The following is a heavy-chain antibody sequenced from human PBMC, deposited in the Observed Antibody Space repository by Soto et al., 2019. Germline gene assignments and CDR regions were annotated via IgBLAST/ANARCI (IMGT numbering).Heavy chain of an antibody. V-gene: IGHV3-23*01. Sequence: GGSLRLSCAASGFTFSSYAMSWVRQAPGKGLECVSAISGSGGSTYYADSVKGRFTISRDNSKNTLYLQMNSLRAEDTAVYYCAKGLGYCSSTSCKEDAFDIWGQGTMVTVSS. J-gene: IGHJ3*02. CDR2: ISGSGGST. D-gene: IGHD2-2*01. CDR1: GFTFSSYA. CDR3: AKGLGYCSSTSCKEDAFDI.